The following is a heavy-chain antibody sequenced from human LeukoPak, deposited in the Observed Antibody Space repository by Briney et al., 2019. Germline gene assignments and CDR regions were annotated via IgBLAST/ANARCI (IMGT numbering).Heavy chain of an antibody. CDR1: GFIFSTHS. CDR2: ISYDGSNK. CDR3: ARDQIPMVRGAMGY. J-gene: IGHJ4*02. V-gene: IGHV3-30-3*01. D-gene: IGHD3-10*01. Sequence: GGSLRLSCAASGFIFSTHSMYWVRQAPGKGLEWVAVISYDGSNKNYADSVKGRFTISRDNSKNTLYLQMNSLGAEDTAVYYCARDQIPMVRGAMGYWGQGTLVTVSS.